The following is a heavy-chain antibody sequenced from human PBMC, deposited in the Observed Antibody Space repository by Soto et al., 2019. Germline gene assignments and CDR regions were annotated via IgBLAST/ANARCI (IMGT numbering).Heavy chain of an antibody. V-gene: IGHV3-48*01. CDR2: ISSSSSTI. Sequence: EVQLVESGGGLVQPGGSLRLSCAASGFTFSSYSMNWVRQAPGKGLEWVSYISSSSSTIYYADSVKGRFTISRDNAKNSLYLQMNSLRAEDTAVYYCARSLTLGYCSSTSCYWAFDIWGQGTMVTVSS. D-gene: IGHD2-2*01. CDR1: GFTFSSYS. CDR3: ARSLTLGYCSSTSCYWAFDI. J-gene: IGHJ3*02.